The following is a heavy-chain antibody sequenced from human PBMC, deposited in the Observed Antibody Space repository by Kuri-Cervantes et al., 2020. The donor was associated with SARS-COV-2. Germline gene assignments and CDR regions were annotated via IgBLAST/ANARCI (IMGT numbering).Heavy chain of an antibody. CDR3: ARDLGVAPDF. D-gene: IGHD3-16*01. J-gene: IGHJ4*02. CDR2: IKGGSGTT. CDR1: GFTFSSYA. Sequence: GGYLRLSCAASGFTFSSYAMSWARQAPGKGLEWVSCIKGGSGTTYYAASVKGRFTVSRDNAKNTLYLLMSSLRVEDTAMYYCARDLGVAPDFWGQGTQVTVSS. V-gene: IGHV3-23*01.